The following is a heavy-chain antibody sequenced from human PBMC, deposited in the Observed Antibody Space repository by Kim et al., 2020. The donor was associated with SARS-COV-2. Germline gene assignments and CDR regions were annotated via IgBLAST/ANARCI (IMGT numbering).Heavy chain of an antibody. CDR1: GFTFSSYA. J-gene: IGHJ6*03. CDR2: ISYDGSNK. V-gene: IGHV3-30-3*01. D-gene: IGHD3-10*01. CDR3: AGVPGYYYYYYMDV. Sequence: GGSLRLSCAASGFTFSSYAMHWVRQAPGKGLEWVAVISYDGSNKYYADSVKGRFTISRDNSKNTLYLQMNSLRAEDTAVYYCAGVPGYYYYYYMDVWGKGTTATVSS.